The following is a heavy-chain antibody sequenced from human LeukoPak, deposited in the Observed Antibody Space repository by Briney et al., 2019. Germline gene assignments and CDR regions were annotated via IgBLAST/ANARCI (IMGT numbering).Heavy chain of an antibody. CDR2: IYYSGST. CDR3: ARADLEVGATPNDAFDI. CDR1: GGSISSYY. V-gene: IGHV4-59*01. J-gene: IGHJ3*02. Sequence: SETLSLTCTVSGGSISSYYWSWIRQPPGKGLEWIGYIYYSGSTNYNPSLKSRVTISVDTSKNQFSLKLSSVTAADTAVYYCARADLEVGATPNDAFDIWGQGTMVTVSS. D-gene: IGHD1-26*01.